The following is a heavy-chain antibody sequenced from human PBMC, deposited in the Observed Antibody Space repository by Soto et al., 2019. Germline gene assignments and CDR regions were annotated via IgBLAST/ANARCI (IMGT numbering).Heavy chain of an antibody. CDR2: TYYRSKWYN. V-gene: IGHV6-1*01. CDR3: ARGGWELLWFDP. J-gene: IGHJ5*02. CDR1: GERVSSNSAA. Sequence: SQTLSLPCAISGERVSSNSAAWNWIRQSPSRGLEWLGRTYYRSKWYNDYAVSVKSRITINPDTSKNQFSLQLNSVTPEDTAVYYCARGGWELLWFDPWGQGTLVTVSS. D-gene: IGHD1-26*01.